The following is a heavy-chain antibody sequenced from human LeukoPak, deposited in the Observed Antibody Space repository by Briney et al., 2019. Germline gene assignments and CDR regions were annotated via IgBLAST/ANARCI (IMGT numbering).Heavy chain of an antibody. CDR2: IFASGGEI. V-gene: IGHV3-23*01. D-gene: IGHD2-8*02. Sequence: PGGCLRLSCAASGFTFSTFAMIWVRQPPGKGLGWVSSIFASGGEIHYADSVRGRFTISRDNSKSTLSLRMYSLRAQHTAIYYCATYRQVLLPFESWGQGALVTVSS. CDR3: ATYRQVLLPFES. J-gene: IGHJ4*02. CDR1: GFTFSTFA.